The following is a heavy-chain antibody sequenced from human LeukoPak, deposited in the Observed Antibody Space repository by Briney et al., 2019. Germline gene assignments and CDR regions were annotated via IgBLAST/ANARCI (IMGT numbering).Heavy chain of an antibody. D-gene: IGHD2-2*01. CDR1: GFTFSDHY. Sequence: PGGSLRLSCAASGFTFSDHYMDWVRQAPGKGLEWVGRSRNKANNYNTEYAASVKGRFTLSRDDSKNSLYLQMHSLKTEDTAVYYCIRGDVGYHPFYSWGQGTLVTVSS. CDR2: SRNKANNYNT. CDR3: IRGDVGYHPFYS. J-gene: IGHJ4*02. V-gene: IGHV3-72*01.